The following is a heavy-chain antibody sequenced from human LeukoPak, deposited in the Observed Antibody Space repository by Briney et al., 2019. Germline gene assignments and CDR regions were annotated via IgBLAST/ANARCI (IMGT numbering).Heavy chain of an antibody. CDR2: ISWNSGSI. D-gene: IGHD3-3*01. CDR3: AREWTIFGVVIIPLGMDV. Sequence: HPGRSLRLSCAASGFTFDDYAMHWVRQAPGKGLEWVSGISWNSGSIGYADSVKGRFTISRDNAKNSLYLQMNSLRAEDTAVYYCAREWTIFGVVIIPLGMDVWGQGTTVTVSS. J-gene: IGHJ6*02. V-gene: IGHV3-9*01. CDR1: GFTFDDYA.